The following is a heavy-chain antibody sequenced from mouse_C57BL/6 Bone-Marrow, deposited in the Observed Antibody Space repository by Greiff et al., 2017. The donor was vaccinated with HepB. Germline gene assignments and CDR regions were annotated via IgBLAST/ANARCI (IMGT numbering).Heavy chain of an antibody. Sequence: EVKLMESGGGLVKPGGSLKLSCAASGFTFSSYAMSWVRQTPEKRLEWVATISDGGSYTYYPDNVKGRFTISRDNAKNNLYLPMSHLKSEDTAMYYCARDWAAQATGAMDYWGQGTSVTVSS. J-gene: IGHJ4*01. D-gene: IGHD3-2*02. CDR3: ARDWAAQATGAMDY. CDR1: GFTFSSYA. V-gene: IGHV5-4*01. CDR2: ISDGGSYT.